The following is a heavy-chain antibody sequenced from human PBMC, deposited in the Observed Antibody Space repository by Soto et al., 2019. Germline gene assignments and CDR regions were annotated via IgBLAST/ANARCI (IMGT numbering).Heavy chain of an antibody. CDR3: ATTSGGYEKPPDY. V-gene: IGHV1-69*13. D-gene: IGHD5-12*01. CDR1: GGTFSSYA. CDR2: IIPIFGTA. J-gene: IGHJ4*02. Sequence: ASVTVSCTASGGTFSSYAISWVRQAPGQGLEWMGGIIPIFGTANYAQKFQGRVTITADESTSTAYMELSSLRSEDTAVYYCATTSGGYEKPPDYWGQGTLVTVSS.